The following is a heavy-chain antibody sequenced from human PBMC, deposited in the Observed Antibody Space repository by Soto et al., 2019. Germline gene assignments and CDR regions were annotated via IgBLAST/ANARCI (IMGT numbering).Heavy chain of an antibody. J-gene: IGHJ1*01. V-gene: IGHV5-51*01. CDR3: ARHSGILTDGTE. D-gene: IGHD1-20*01. Sequence: EALKISCKGSGYIFSPNWICWVRQMPGKGLEWMGIIYPGDSDTRYSPSFEGQVAISADKSINTAYLQWSSLKASDTAMYYCARHSGILTDGTEWGQGNLVTGSS. CDR1: GYIFSPNW. CDR2: IYPGDSDT.